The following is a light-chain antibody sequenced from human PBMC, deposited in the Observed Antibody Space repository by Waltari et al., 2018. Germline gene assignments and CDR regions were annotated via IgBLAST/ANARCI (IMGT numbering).Light chain of an antibody. J-gene: IGKJ1*01. CDR1: QSLGRS. V-gene: IGKV3-20*01. CDR2: DTS. CDR3: QHYLRLPAT. Sequence: CRAEQSLGRSLAWYQKKPGQAPRLLIYDTSRRATGIPDRFSGSGSGTDFSLTISRLEPEDFAVYYCQHYLRLPATFGQGTKVEI.